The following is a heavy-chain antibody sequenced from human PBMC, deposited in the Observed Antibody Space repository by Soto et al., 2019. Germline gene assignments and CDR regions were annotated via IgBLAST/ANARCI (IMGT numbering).Heavy chain of an antibody. J-gene: IGHJ5*02. CDR3: ARARVVVAATLQWFDP. Sequence: SETLSLTCAVYGGSFSGYYWSWIRQPPGKGLEWIGEINHSGSTNYNPSLKSRVTISVDTSKNQFSLKLSSVTAADTAVYYCARARVVVAATLQWFDPWGQGTLVTVSS. CDR1: GGSFSGYY. V-gene: IGHV4-34*01. D-gene: IGHD2-15*01. CDR2: INHSGST.